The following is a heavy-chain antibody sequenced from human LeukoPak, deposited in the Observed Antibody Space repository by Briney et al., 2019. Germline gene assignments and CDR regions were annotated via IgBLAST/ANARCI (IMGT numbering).Heavy chain of an antibody. CDR2: IIPIFGTA. V-gene: IGHV1-69*01. CDR3: ARERFSRGYSYGYYYYYGMDV. CDR1: GGTFSSYA. Sequence: SVKVSCTASGGTFSSYAISWVRQAPGQGLEWMGGIIPIFGTANYAQKFQGRVTITADESTSTAYMELSSLRSEDTAVYYCARERFSRGYSYGYYYYYGMDVWGQGTTVTVS. J-gene: IGHJ6*02. D-gene: IGHD5-18*01.